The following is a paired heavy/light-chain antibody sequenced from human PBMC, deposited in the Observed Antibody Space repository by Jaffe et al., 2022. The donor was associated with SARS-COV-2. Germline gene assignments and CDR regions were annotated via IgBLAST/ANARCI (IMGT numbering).Light chain of an antibody. CDR1: QSLVYSDGNTY. CDR2: KVS. V-gene: IGKV2-30*01. J-gene: IGKJ1*01. CDR3: MQGTLWPWT. Sequence: DVVMTQSPLSLPVTLGQPASISCRSSQSLVYSDGNTYLNWFQQRPGQSPRRLIYKVSNRDSGVPDRFSASGSGTDFTLKISRVEAEDVGVYYCMQGTLWPWTFGQGTKVEIK.
Heavy chain of an antibody. D-gene: IGHD5-18*01. CDR3: ARGSVDTATFY. CDR2: IKQDGSEK. CDR1: RFTFSNYW. J-gene: IGHJ4*02. Sequence: EVQLVESGGGLVQPGGSLRLSCAASRFTFSNYWMTWIRQAPGKGLESVANIKQDGSEKYYVDSVRGRFTISRDNAKNSLYLQLNSLRVEDTAVYYCARGSVDTATFYWGQGALVTVSS. V-gene: IGHV3-7*03.